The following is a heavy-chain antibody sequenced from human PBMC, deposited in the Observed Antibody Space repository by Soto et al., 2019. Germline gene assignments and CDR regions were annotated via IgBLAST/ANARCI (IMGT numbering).Heavy chain of an antibody. J-gene: IGHJ4*02. Sequence: QVQLVQSGAAVKKPGASVKVSCKASGYTFTSYDINCVRQATGQGLEWMGWMSPNSGNTGSAQKFQGRVTLTPNTSISTAYMELSSLGCDETAVYYCATGGGHLPWEYYDNWGPGSLVTVSS. D-gene: IGHD3-16*01. V-gene: IGHV1-8*01. CDR3: ATGGGHLPWEYYDN. CDR2: MSPNSGNT. CDR1: GYTFTSYD.